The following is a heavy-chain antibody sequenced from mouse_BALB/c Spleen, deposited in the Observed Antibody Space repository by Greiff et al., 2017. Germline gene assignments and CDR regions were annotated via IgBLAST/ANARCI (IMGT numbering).Heavy chain of an antibody. V-gene: IGHV8-12*01. CDR2: IYWDDDK. CDR1: GFSLSTSGMG. J-gene: IGHJ4*01. D-gene: IGHD2-1*01. Sequence: QVTLKVSGPGILQPSQTLSLTCSFSGFSLSTSGMGVSWIRQPSGKGLEWLAHIYWDDDKRYNPSPKSRLTISKDTSSNQVFLKITSVDTADTATYYCARRAEGYYGHYYAMDYWGQGTSVTVSS. CDR3: ARRAEGYYGHYYAMDY.